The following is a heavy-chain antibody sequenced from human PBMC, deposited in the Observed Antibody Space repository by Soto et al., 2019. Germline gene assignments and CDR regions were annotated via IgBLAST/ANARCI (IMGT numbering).Heavy chain of an antibody. CDR3: ARAHYGDYVYGMDV. D-gene: IGHD4-17*01. Sequence: QLQLQESGSGLVKPSQTLSLTCAVSGGSISSGGYSWSWIRQPPGKGLEGIGYIYHSGSTYYNPSLKSRVTISVDRSKNQFALKLSSVTAADTAVYYCARAHYGDYVYGMDVWGQGTTVTVSS. CDR2: IYHSGST. V-gene: IGHV4-30-2*01. CDR1: GGSISSGGYS. J-gene: IGHJ6*02.